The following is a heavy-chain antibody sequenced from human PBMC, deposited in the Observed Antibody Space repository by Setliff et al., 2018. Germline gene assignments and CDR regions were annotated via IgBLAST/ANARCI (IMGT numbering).Heavy chain of an antibody. CDR3: ARDSGQSRNYNFWSGQLDY. CDR1: GYTFTSYG. D-gene: IGHD3-3*01. V-gene: IGHV1-18*01. J-gene: IGHJ4*02. CDR2: ISAYNGNA. Sequence: ASVKVSCKASGYTFTSYGISWVRQAPGQGLEWMGWISAYNGNANYAQKLQGRLTMTTDTSTSTAYMELRSLRSDDTAVYYCARDSGQSRNYNFWSGQLDYWGQGTLVTVSS.